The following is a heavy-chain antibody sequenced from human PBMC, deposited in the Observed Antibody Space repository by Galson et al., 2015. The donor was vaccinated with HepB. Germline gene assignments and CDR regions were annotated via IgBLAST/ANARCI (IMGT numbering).Heavy chain of an antibody. Sequence: ETLSLTCPVSGDSISNFYWSWIRHPPGKGLEWIADIYYRGSTNYNPSLKRQVTISVDTSKNQFSLKLSSVTAADPAVYYCARSATISRGRFDYWGLGTLVTVSS. CDR3: ARSATISRGRFDY. D-gene: IGHD5-12*01. J-gene: IGHJ4*02. V-gene: IGHV4-59*08. CDR1: GDSISNFY. CDR2: IYYRGST.